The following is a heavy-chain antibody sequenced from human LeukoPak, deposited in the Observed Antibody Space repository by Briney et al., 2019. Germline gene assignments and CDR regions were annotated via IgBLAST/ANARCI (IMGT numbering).Heavy chain of an antibody. CDR1: GFTFSSYA. CDR2: ISYDGSNK. V-gene: IGHV3-30*04. CDR3: ARGEGITMVRGVII. D-gene: IGHD3-10*01. Sequence: GRSLRLSCAASGFTFSSYAMHWVRQAPGKGLEWVAVISYDGSNKYYAGSVKGRFTISRDNSKNTLYLQKNSLRAEDTAVYYCARGEGITMVRGVIIWGQGTLVTVSS. J-gene: IGHJ4*02.